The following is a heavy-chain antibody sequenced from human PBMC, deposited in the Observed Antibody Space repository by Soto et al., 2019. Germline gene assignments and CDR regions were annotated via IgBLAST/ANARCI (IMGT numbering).Heavy chain of an antibody. J-gene: IGHJ5*01. D-gene: IGHD5-12*01. CDR3: VREAIVASTVPHNWVDS. Sequence: QVQLVESGGGVVQPGTSLRLSCAASGFTFSSYGMHWVRQAPGKGLEWVAVIWHDGSDKYYVDSVKGRFTISRDNSKNTLDLQMNSLRAEATAVYYCVREAIVASTVPHNWVDSWGQGTLVTVSS. CDR1: GFTFSSYG. V-gene: IGHV3-33*01. CDR2: IWHDGSDK.